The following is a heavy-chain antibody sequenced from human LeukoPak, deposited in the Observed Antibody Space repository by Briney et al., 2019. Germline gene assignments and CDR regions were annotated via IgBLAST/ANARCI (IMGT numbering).Heavy chain of an antibody. V-gene: IGHV5-51*01. CDR2: VYPGDSDT. D-gene: IGHD6-13*01. J-gene: IGHJ4*02. CDR3: ARHTAAAGPIDF. Sequence: GESLKISCKGSGYSLTRSWIGWVRQMPGKGLEWMGIVYPGDSDTKYSPSFQGQVTISADKSITTAYLQWSSLKASDTAIYYCARHTAAAGPIDFWGQGTLVTVSS. CDR1: GYSLTRSW.